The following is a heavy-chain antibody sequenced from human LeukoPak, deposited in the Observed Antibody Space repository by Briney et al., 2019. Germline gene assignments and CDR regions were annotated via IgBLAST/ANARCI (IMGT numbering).Heavy chain of an antibody. D-gene: IGHD4-17*01. CDR1: GGSLRSSNYY. Sequence: SETLSLTCTVSGGSLRSSNYYWGWIRQPPGKGLEWIGSIYYSGSTNYNPSLKSRVTISVDTSKNQFSLKLSSVTAADTAVYYCARGSTTTVTTFGYWGQGTLVTVSS. CDR3: ARGSTTTVTTFGY. J-gene: IGHJ4*02. V-gene: IGHV4-39*07. CDR2: IYYSGST.